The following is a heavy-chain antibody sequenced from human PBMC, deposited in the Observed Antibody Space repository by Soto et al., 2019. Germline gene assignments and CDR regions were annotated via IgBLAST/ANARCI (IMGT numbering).Heavy chain of an antibody. CDR1: GGSISSSSYY. Sequence: SETLSLTCTVSGGSISSSSYYWGWIRQPPGKGLEWIGSIYYSGSTYYNPSLKSRVTISVDTSKNQFSLKLSSVTAADTAVYYCARRERGNYDFWSGYRFDYWGQGTLVTVSS. CDR3: ARRERGNYDFWSGYRFDY. J-gene: IGHJ4*02. CDR2: IYYSGST. D-gene: IGHD3-3*01. V-gene: IGHV4-39*01.